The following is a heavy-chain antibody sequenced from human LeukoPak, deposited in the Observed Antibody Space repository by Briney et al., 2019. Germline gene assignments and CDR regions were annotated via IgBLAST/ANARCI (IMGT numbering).Heavy chain of an antibody. CDR1: GGSITNTNY. CDR3: ARWDSYAEYYFDY. Sequence: PSGTLSLTCGLSGGSITNTNYWTWVRQPPGKGREWIGAFNLQGSTNYNPSLLGRVAISVDTSKNQFSLKLSSVTAADTAVYYCARWDSYAEYYFDYWGEGTRVTVSS. D-gene: IGHD5-18*01. V-gene: IGHV4-4*02. J-gene: IGHJ4*02. CDR2: FNLQGST.